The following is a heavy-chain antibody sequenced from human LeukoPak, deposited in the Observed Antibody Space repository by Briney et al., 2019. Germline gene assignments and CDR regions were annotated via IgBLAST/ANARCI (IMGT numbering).Heavy chain of an antibody. CDR3: ARHDYGGNSGDY. Sequence: PGGSLRLSCAAYGFTFSSYSMNWVRQAPGKGLEWVSYIGTSSSTIYYADSVKGRFTISRDNAKNSLYLQMNSLRDEDTAVYYCARHDYGGNSGDYWGQGTLVTVSS. V-gene: IGHV3-48*02. D-gene: IGHD4-23*01. CDR2: IGTSSSTI. CDR1: GFTFSSYS. J-gene: IGHJ4*02.